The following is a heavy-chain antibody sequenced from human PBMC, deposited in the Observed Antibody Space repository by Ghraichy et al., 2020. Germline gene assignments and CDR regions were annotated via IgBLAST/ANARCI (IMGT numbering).Heavy chain of an antibody. Sequence: GSLRLSCTVSGGSISSSSKFWGWIRQPPGKGLEWIGSIYYSGATYYNPSLKSRVTISVDTSKNQFSLKLSSVTAADTAVYYCASLAYCGGDCYWFDYWGQGTLVTVSS. J-gene: IGHJ4*02. CDR3: ASLAYCGGDCYWFDY. CDR2: IYYSGAT. CDR1: GGSISSSSKF. D-gene: IGHD2-21*02. V-gene: IGHV4-39*01.